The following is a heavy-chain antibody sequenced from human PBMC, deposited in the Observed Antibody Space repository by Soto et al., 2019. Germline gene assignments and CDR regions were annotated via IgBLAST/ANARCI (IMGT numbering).Heavy chain of an antibody. Sequence: SETLSLTCTVSGGSISSSSYYWGWIRQPPGKGLEWIGSIYYSGSTYYNPSLKSRVTISVDTSKNQFSLKLSSVTAADTAVYYCARLRRSIAARPGSWGQGTLVTVSS. V-gene: IGHV4-39*01. CDR2: IYYSGST. D-gene: IGHD6-6*01. CDR1: GGSISSSSYY. CDR3: ARLRRSIAARPGS. J-gene: IGHJ4*02.